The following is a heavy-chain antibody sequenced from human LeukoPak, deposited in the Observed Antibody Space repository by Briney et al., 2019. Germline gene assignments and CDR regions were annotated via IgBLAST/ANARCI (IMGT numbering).Heavy chain of an antibody. V-gene: IGHV4-31*03. CDR3: ARSYGYGTNFDY. Sequence: SENLSLTCTVSGGSISSGNYYWSWIRQHPGKGLEWIGYMYYRGSTYYNPSLKSRVTISVDTSKNQFSLKLSSVTAADTAVYYCARSYGYGTNFDYWGQGTLVTVSS. D-gene: IGHD5-18*01. CDR2: MYYRGST. CDR1: GGSISSGNYY. J-gene: IGHJ4*02.